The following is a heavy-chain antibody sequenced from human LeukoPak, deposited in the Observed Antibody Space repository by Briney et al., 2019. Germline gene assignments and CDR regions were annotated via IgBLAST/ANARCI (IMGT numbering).Heavy chain of an antibody. CDR1: GFSFSAYW. CDR2: IRQGGSDK. CDR3: AKVEPFCGGDCYSGFNY. D-gene: IGHD2-21*02. J-gene: IGHJ4*02. Sequence: GGSLRLSCTASGFSFSAYWMTWVRQAPGKGLEWVANIRQGGSDKYYADSVKGRFTISREDAKNSVFLQMNSLRAEDTAVYYCAKVEPFCGGDCYSGFNYWGQGTLVTVSS. V-gene: IGHV3-7*03.